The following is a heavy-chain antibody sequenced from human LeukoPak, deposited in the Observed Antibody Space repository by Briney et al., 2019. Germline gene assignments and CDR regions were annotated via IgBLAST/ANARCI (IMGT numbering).Heavy chain of an antibody. D-gene: IGHD3-10*01. V-gene: IGHV3-23*01. CDR3: AKDIGEWFGELFAY. CDR2: ISGSGGST. CDR1: GFTFSSYA. J-gene: IGHJ4*01. Sequence: GGSLRLSCAASGFTFSSYAMSWVRQAPGKGLEWVSAISGSGGSTYYADSVKGRFTISRDNSKNTLYLQMNSLRAEDTAVYYCAKDIGEWFGELFAYWGQEPWSPSPQ.